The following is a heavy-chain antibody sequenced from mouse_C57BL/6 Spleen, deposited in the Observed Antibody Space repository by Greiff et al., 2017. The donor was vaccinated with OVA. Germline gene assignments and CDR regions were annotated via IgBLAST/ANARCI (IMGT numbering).Heavy chain of an antibody. CDR1: GYTFTDYY. Sequence: EVQLQQSGPELVKPGASVKISCKASGYTFTDYYMNWVQQSHGKSLEWIGDINPNNGGTSYNLQFKGKATMTVDKYSSAAYMELRSLTTEDSADYSVERDDSSSYVLMDYWGQGTSVTVSS. V-gene: IGHV1-26*01. CDR2: INPNNGGT. D-gene: IGHD1-1*01. CDR3: ERDDSSSYVLMDY. J-gene: IGHJ4*01.